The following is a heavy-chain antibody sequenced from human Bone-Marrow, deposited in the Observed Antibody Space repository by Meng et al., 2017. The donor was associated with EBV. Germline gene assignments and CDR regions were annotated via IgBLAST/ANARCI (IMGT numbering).Heavy chain of an antibody. CDR3: ARALAYCGGDCYSGDYYFDY. V-gene: IGHV3-21*01. J-gene: IGHJ4*02. D-gene: IGHD2-21*01. CDR1: GFTFSSYS. CDR2: ISSSSSYI. Sequence: EVQLVESGGGLVKPGGSLRLSCAAPGFTFSSYSMNWVRQAPGKGLEWVSSISSSSSYIYYADSVKGRFTISRDNAKNSLYLQMNSLRAEDTAVYYCARALAYCGGDCYSGDYYFDYWGQGTLVTVSA.